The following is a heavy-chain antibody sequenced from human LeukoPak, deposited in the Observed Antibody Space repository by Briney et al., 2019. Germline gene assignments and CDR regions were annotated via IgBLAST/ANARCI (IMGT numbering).Heavy chain of an antibody. Sequence: ASVKVSCKASGYTFTSYYMHWVRQAPGQGLEWMGGINPNSGGTNYAQKFQSRVTMTRDTSISTAYMELSRLRSDDTAVYYCARDFEAYYDILTGYYNPSGFDPWGQGTLVTVSS. J-gene: IGHJ5*02. V-gene: IGHV1-2*02. D-gene: IGHD3-9*01. CDR3: ARDFEAYYDILTGYYNPSGFDP. CDR2: INPNSGGT. CDR1: GYTFTSYY.